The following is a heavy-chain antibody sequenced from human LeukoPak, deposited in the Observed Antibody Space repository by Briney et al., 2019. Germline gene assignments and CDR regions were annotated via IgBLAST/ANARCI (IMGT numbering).Heavy chain of an antibody. CDR2: INHSGST. CDR1: GGSFSGYY. Sequence: SETLSLTCAVYGGSFSGYYWSWIRQPPGKGLEWIGEINHSGSTNYNPSLKSRVTISVDTTKNQFSLKLSSVTAADTAVYYCARGHIVVVPAAMQHNHYNWFDPWGQGTLVTVSS. CDR3: ARGHIVVVPAAMQHNHYNWFDP. J-gene: IGHJ5*02. V-gene: IGHV4-34*01. D-gene: IGHD2-2*01.